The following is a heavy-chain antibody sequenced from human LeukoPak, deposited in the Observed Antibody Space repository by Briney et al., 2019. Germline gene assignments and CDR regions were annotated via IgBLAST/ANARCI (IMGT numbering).Heavy chain of an antibody. J-gene: IGHJ5*02. CDR1: GYTFTGYY. CDR2: INPNSGGT. V-gene: IGHV1-2*02. CDR3: AREALQIAAAGTWWFDP. D-gene: IGHD6-13*01. Sequence: ASVKVSCKASGYTFTGYYMHWVRQAPGQGLEWMGWINPNSGGTNYAQKFQGRVTMTRDTSISTAYMELSRLRSDDTAVYYCAREALQIAAAGTWWFDPWGQGTLVTVSS.